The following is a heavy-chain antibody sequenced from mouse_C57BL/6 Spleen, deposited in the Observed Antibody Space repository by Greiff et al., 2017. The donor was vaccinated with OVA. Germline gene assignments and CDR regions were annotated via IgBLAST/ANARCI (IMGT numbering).Heavy chain of an antibody. CDR1: GYTFTSYW. J-gene: IGHJ2*01. CDR2: INPSNGDT. Sequence: QVQLQQSGTELVKPGASVKLSCKASGYTFTSYWMHWVKQRPGQGLEWIGNINPSNGDTNYNEKFKSKATLTVDKSSSTAYMQLSSLTSEDSAVYYCARAGGWYYFDYWGQGTTLTVSS. V-gene: IGHV1-53*01. CDR3: ARAGGWYYFDY. D-gene: IGHD3-3*01.